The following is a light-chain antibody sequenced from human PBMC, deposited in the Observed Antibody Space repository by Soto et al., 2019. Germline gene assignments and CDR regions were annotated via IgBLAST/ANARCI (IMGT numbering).Light chain of an antibody. J-gene: IGKJ1*01. CDR1: QSVSSYY. V-gene: IGKV3-20*01. CDR3: QQCGSSPWT. CDR2: AAS. Sequence: EIVLTQSPGTLSLSPGERATLACMASQSVSSYYLAWYQQKPGHAPRLLIYAASSRATGIPDRFSGGGSGTDFTLTISRLEPEDFAVYYCQQCGSSPWTFGQGTKVDIK.